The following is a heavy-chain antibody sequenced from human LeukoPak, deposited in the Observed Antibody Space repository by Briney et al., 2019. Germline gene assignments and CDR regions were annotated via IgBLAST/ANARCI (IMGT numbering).Heavy chain of an antibody. Sequence: GGSLRLSCAASGFTVSSNYMSWVRQAPGKGLEWVSVIYSGGSTYYADSVKGRFTISRDNSKNTLYLQMNSLGAEDTAVYYCARLSSPGIQLHFDYWGQGTLVTVSS. D-gene: IGHD5-18*01. CDR3: ARLSSPGIQLHFDY. V-gene: IGHV3-66*04. J-gene: IGHJ4*02. CDR1: GFTVSSNY. CDR2: IYSGGST.